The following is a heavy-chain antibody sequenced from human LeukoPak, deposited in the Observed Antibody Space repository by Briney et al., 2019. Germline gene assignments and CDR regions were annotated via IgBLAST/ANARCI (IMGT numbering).Heavy chain of an antibody. CDR3: ARHGYCSSTSCYPGDDY. Sequence: KASETLSLTCAVYGGSFSGYYWTWIRQPPGKGLEWIGEINHSGSTSYNPSLKSRVTMSVDTSKNQFSLRLSSVTAADTAVYYCARHGYCSSTSCYPGDDYWGQGTLVTVSS. V-gene: IGHV4-34*01. CDR1: GGSFSGYY. J-gene: IGHJ4*02. D-gene: IGHD2-2*03. CDR2: INHSGST.